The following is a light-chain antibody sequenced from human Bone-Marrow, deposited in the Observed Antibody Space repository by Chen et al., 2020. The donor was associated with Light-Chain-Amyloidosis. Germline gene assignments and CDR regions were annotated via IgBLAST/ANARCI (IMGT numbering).Light chain of an antibody. Sequence: QSALTQPASVSGSPGQSITISCTGTSRDVGGYNSVSWYQQHQGKAPKLMIYDVSNRPSGVSTRFAGSKSGPRASLPIYGLQAGYVADYYCSSYTSSSTLVVFGGGTKLTVL. CDR2: DVS. CDR1: SRDVGGYNS. V-gene: IGLV2-14*03. CDR3: SSYTSSSTLVV. J-gene: IGLJ2*01.